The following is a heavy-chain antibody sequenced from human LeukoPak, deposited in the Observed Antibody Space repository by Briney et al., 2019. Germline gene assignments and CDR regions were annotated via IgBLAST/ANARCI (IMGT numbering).Heavy chain of an antibody. CDR2: ISGSSYHI. CDR3: ASGTIVGARGADN. Sequence: SGGSLRLSCAASGFTFSTCSMKWVRQAPGKALEWVSSISGSSYHIYYADSVKGRFTISRDNANNLLYLQMNGLRAEDAAVYYCASGTIVGARGADNWGQGTLVTVSS. CDR1: GFTFSTCS. J-gene: IGHJ4*02. V-gene: IGHV3-21*01. D-gene: IGHD1-26*01.